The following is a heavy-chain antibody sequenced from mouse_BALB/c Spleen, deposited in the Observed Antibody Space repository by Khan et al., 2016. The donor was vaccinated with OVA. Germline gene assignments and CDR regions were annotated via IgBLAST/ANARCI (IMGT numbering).Heavy chain of an antibody. V-gene: IGHV3-8*02. CDR2: MIYSGNT. CDR3: ARSTYRYAFAY. D-gene: IGHD2-14*01. Sequence: EVQLQESGPSLVKPSQTLSLTCSVTGDSITSGYWSWIRKFPGNKLEYMGYMIYSGNTYYNPSLKSRISITRHTSKNQYYLQVNSVNTEDTATYYCARSTYRYAFAYWGQGTLVTVSA. CDR1: GDSITSGY. J-gene: IGHJ3*01.